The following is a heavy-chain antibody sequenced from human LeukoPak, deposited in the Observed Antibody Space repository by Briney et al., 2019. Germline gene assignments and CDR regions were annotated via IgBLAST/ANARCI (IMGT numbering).Heavy chain of an antibody. D-gene: IGHD3-22*01. CDR2: IYTSGST. J-gene: IGHJ5*02. CDR3: ARDWHYYDSSGEFDP. Sequence: SETLSLTCTVSGGSISSYYWSWIRQPAGKGLEWIGRIYTSGSTNYNPSLKSRVTMSVDTSKNQFSLKLSSVTAADTAVYYCARDWHYYDSSGEFDPWGQGTLVIVSS. V-gene: IGHV4-4*07. CDR1: GGSISSYY.